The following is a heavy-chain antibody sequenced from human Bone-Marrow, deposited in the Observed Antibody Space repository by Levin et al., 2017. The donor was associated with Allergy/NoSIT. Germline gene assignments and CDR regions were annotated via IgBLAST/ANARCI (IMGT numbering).Heavy chain of an antibody. CDR2: IFSSDSYT. V-gene: IGHV5-51*01. Sequence: KRGESLKISCKGSGYNFTTYWIGWVRQMPGKGLDWMGMIFSSDSYTTYSPSFQGQVTISVDKSISTAYLQWSSLKASDTAMYYCVRQKGGVVTAEVSGMDVWGQGTTVIVSS. CDR1: GYNFTTYW. J-gene: IGHJ6*02. CDR3: VRQKGGVVTAEVSGMDV. D-gene: IGHD2-21*02.